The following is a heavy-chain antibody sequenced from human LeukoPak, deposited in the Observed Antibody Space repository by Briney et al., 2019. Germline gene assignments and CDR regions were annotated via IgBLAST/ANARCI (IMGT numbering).Heavy chain of an antibody. J-gene: IGHJ4*02. Sequence: GSLRLSCAASGFTFSSYAMHWVRQAPGKGLEWVAVISYDGSNKYYADSVKGRFTISRDNSKNTLFLQMNSLRAEDTAVYYCARDLWYYDSSGYLDYWGQGTLVTVSS. D-gene: IGHD3-22*01. V-gene: IGHV3-30-3*01. CDR2: ISYDGSNK. CDR1: GFTFSSYA. CDR3: ARDLWYYDSSGYLDY.